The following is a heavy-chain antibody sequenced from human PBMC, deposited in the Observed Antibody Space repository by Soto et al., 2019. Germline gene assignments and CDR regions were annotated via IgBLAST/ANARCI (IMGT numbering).Heavy chain of an antibody. J-gene: IGHJ6*02. D-gene: IGHD6-6*01. CDR2: IYDSGST. Sequence: LSLTCAVSGDSISRGGYSWTWIRQPPGKALEWIGNIYDSGSTSYNPSLKSRVTMSVDTSKNQFSLRLTSVTAADTAVYFCTRGSSSYYDYGMDVWGQGTTVTVSS. CDR1: GDSISRGGYS. CDR3: TRGSSSYYDYGMDV. V-gene: IGHV4-30-2*01.